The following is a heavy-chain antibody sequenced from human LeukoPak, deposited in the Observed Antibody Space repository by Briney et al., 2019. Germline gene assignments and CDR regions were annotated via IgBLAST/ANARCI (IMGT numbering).Heavy chain of an antibody. Sequence: PSETLSLTCTVSGGSISTYYWSWIRQPPGKGLEWIGYIYTSGSTMYNPSLKSRVTMSVETSKKQFSLKLNSLTAADTAVFYCARGFGSATQEAFDIWGPGTVVTVSP. CDR2: IYTSGST. CDR1: GGSISTYY. CDR3: ARGFGSATQEAFDI. D-gene: IGHD3-10*01. V-gene: IGHV4-4*09. J-gene: IGHJ3*02.